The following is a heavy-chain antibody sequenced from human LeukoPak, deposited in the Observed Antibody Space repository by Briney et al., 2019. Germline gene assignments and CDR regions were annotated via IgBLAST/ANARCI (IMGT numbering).Heavy chain of an antibody. J-gene: IGHJ4*02. CDR1: RFNLSAYT. D-gene: IGHD3-22*01. Sequence: PGGSLRLSCAASRFNLSAYTMNWVRQAPGKGLEWVSSISSRSVYIYYADSLKGRFTISRDNAKNSVYLQMNSLRAEDTAVYYCARPGDDSSGSFDYWGQGTLVTVSS. CDR3: ARPGDDSSGSFDY. CDR2: ISSRSVYI. V-gene: IGHV3-21*01.